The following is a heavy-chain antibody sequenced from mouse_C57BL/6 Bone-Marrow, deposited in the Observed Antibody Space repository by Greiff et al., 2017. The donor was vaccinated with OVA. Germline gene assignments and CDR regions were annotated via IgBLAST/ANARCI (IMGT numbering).Heavy chain of an antibody. V-gene: IGHV1-50*01. CDR1: GYTFTSYW. Sequence: QVQLQQPGAELVKPGASVKLSCKASGYTFTSYWMQWVKQRPGQGLEWIGEIDPSDSYTNYNQKFKGKATLTVDTSSSTAYMQLSSLTSEDSAVYYCARFDDGYYFDDWGQGTTLTVSS. D-gene: IGHD2-3*01. J-gene: IGHJ2*01. CDR2: IDPSDSYT. CDR3: ARFDDGYYFDD.